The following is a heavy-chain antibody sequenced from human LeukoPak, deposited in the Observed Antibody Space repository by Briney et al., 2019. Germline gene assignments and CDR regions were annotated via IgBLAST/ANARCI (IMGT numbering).Heavy chain of an antibody. CDR3: AKGYYGMDV. CDR2: ILYDGSNK. Sequence: PGRSLRLSCAASGFPFNNYGMHWLRQAPVKGLEWVAVILYDGSNKYYADSVKGRFTISRDNSKNTLYLQMNSLRAEDTAMYYCAKGYYGMDVWGQGTTVTVSS. V-gene: IGHV3-30*18. J-gene: IGHJ6*02. CDR1: GFPFNNYG.